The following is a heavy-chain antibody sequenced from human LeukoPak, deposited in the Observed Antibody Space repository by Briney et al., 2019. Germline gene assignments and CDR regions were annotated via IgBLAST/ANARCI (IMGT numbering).Heavy chain of an antibody. CDR2: INSGATSE. J-gene: IGHJ4*02. Sequence: GGSLRLSCTASGFIFSNFEMNWVRQAPGEGLQWLAYINSGATSEYYADSVKGRFTISRDNAKNSLFLQMNSLRVQDTAIYYCARVICTGGSCFQNDYWGQGTLVTVSS. D-gene: IGHD2-15*01. V-gene: IGHV3-48*03. CDR1: GFIFSNFE. CDR3: ARVICTGGSCFQNDY.